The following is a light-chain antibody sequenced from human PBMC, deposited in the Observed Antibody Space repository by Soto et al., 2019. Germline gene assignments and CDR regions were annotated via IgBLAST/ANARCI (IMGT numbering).Light chain of an antibody. CDR1: SSDVGGYNY. CDR3: SSFAGNNNLV. V-gene: IGLV2-8*01. CDR2: EVS. Sequence: QSALTQPPSASGSPGQSVTISCTGTSSDVGGYNYVSWYQQHPGKAPKLMISEVSKRPSGVPDRFSGSKSGNTASLTVSVIQAEDEADYYCSSFAGNNNLVFGGGTKVTVL. J-gene: IGLJ2*01.